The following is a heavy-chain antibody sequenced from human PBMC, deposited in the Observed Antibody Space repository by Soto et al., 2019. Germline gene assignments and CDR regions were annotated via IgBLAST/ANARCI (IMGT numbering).Heavy chain of an antibody. CDR1: GFTFSSYP. V-gene: IGHV3-74*01. CDR3: VRGTNGWRGMDY. D-gene: IGHD2-8*01. CDR2: ITEDGSGT. Sequence: GGSLRLSCATSGFTFSSYPIHWVRQAPGKGPVWVSRITEDGSGTTYADSVKGRFTVTRDNAKNTMYLQMSGLGAEDTAVYHCVRGTNGWRGMDYWGQGTLVTVSS. J-gene: IGHJ4*02.